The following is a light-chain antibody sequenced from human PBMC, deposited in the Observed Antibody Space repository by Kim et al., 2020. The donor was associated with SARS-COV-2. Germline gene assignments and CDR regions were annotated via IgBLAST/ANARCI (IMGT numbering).Light chain of an antibody. CDR2: AAS. CDR1: HDINIY. Sequence: ASVGDRVTITCRASHDINIYLAWYQQKPGKAPNLLIYAASTLQSGVPSRFSGSGSGTEFTLTITSLQPEDFAIYYCQQLNSHPLTFGGGTKVDIK. V-gene: IGKV1-9*01. CDR3: QQLNSHPLT. J-gene: IGKJ4*01.